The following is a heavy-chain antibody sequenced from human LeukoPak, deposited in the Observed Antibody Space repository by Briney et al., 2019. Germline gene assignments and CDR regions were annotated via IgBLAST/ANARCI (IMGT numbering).Heavy chain of an antibody. J-gene: IGHJ4*02. V-gene: IGHV3-23*01. CDR1: GFTFNNHA. CDR3: AKKGYADSGTYLYYFDY. D-gene: IGHD3-10*01. Sequence: GGSLRLSCAASGFTFNNHAMSWVRQAPGRGLEWVSAISGSGGNTYYADSVKGRFTISRGNSKNTLYLQMNSLRAEDTAIYYCAKKGYADSGTYLYYFDYWGQGTLVTVSS. CDR2: ISGSGGNT.